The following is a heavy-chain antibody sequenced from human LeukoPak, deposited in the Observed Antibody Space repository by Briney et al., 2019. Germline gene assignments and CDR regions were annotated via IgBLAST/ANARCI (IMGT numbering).Heavy chain of an antibody. CDR3: ARDQGPIYYDSSGYMGNWFDP. CDR2: IIPIFGTA. J-gene: IGHJ5*02. CDR1: GGTFSSYA. D-gene: IGHD3-22*01. V-gene: IGHV1-69*13. Sequence: SVKVSCKASGGTFSSYAISWVRQAPGQGLEWMGGIIPIFGTANYAQKFQGRVTITADESTSTAYMELSSLRSEDTAVYYCARDQGPIYYDSSGYMGNWFDPWGQGTLVTVSS.